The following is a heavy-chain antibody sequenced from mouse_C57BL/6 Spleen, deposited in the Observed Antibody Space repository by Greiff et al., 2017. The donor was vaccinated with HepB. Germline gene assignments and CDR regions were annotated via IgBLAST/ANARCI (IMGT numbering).Heavy chain of an antibody. D-gene: IGHD1-1*01. CDR1: GFTFSSYT. CDR3: ARRFTTVVAYYAMDY. CDR2: ISGGGGNT. V-gene: IGHV5-9*01. J-gene: IGHJ4*01. Sequence: EVQLVESGGGLVKPGGSLKLSCAASGFTFSSYTMSWVRQTPEKRLEWVATISGGGGNTYYPDSVKGRFTISRDNAKNTLYLQMSSLRSEDTALYYCARRFTTVVAYYAMDYWGQGTSVTVSS.